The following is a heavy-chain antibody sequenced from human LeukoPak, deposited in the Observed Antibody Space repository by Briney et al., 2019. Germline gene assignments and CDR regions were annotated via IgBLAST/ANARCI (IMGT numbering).Heavy chain of an antibody. CDR3: AREPTPGSDFSQQDNRGIQLWSYYFDY. CDR2: INPNSGGT. D-gene: IGHD5-18*01. CDR1: GYTFTGYY. Sequence: ASVKVSCKASGYTFTGYYMHWVRQAPGQGLEWMGWINPNSGGTNYAQKFQGRVTMTRDTSISTAYTELSRLRSDDTAVYYCAREPTPGSDFSQQDNRGIQLWSYYFDYWGQGTLVTVSS. J-gene: IGHJ4*02. V-gene: IGHV1-2*02.